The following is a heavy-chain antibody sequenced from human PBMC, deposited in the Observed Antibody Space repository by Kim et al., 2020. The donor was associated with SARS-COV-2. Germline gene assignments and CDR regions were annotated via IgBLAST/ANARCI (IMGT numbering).Heavy chain of an antibody. CDR2: IYYSGST. CDR1: DGSISSGGYY. CDR3: AGVSITGYYFDY. Sequence: SETLSLTCTVSDGSISSGGYYWSWIRQHPGKGLEWIGYIYYSGSTYYNPSLKSRVTISVDTSKNQFSLKLSSVTAADTAVYYCAGVSITGYYFDYWGQGTLVTVSS. J-gene: IGHJ4*02. D-gene: IGHD5-12*01. V-gene: IGHV4-31*03.